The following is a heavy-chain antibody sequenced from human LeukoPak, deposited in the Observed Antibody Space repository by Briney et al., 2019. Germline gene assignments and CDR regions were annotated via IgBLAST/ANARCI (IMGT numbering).Heavy chain of an antibody. Sequence: PGRSLRLSCAASGFTFDDYAMHRVRQAPGKGLEWVSGISWNSGSIGYADSVKGRFTISRDNAKNSLYLQMNSLRAEDTALYYCAKDKGGSSGWYGPDAFDIWGQGTMVTVSS. J-gene: IGHJ3*02. CDR2: ISWNSGSI. V-gene: IGHV3-9*01. D-gene: IGHD6-19*01. CDR1: GFTFDDYA. CDR3: AKDKGGSSGWYGPDAFDI.